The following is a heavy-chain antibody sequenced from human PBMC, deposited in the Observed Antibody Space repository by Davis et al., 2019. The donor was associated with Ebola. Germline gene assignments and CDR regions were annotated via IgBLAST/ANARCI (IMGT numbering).Heavy chain of an antibody. V-gene: IGHV1-69*13. J-gene: IGHJ6*02. CDR2: IIPIFGTA. D-gene: IGHD5-18*01. CDR3: AREGTAMDTNHYYYYYGMDV. Sequence: SVKVSCKASGGTFSSYAISWVRQAPGQGLEWMGGIIPIFGTANYAQKFQGRVTITADESTSTAYMELSSLRSEDTAVYYCAREGTAMDTNHYYYYYGMDVWGQGTTVTVSS. CDR1: GGTFSSYA.